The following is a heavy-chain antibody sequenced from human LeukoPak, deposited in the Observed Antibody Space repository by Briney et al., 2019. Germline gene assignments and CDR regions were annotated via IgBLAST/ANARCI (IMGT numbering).Heavy chain of an antibody. D-gene: IGHD3-3*01. CDR1: GGSFSGYY. V-gene: IGHV4-34*01. J-gene: IGHJ6*03. Sequence: SETLSLTCAVYGGSFSGYYWSWIRQPPGKGLEWIGEINHSGSINYTPSLKSRVTISVDTSKNQFSLKLSSVTAADTAVYYSARGKNYDFWSGSNVMADYYYYMDVWGKGTTVTVSS. CDR3: ARGKNYDFWSGSNVMADYYYYMDV. CDR2: INHSGSI.